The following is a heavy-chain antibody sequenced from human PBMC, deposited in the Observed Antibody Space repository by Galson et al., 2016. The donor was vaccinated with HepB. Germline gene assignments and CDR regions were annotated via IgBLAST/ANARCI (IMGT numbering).Heavy chain of an antibody. CDR2: INGDGSST. J-gene: IGHJ6*02. CDR1: EFTFSYHR. V-gene: IGHV3-74*03. Sequence: SLRLSCAASEFTFSYHRMYWVRQAPGKGLVWVSHINGDGSSTTYAAPVKARFPLARDNVTNMLYLQMNSLTVDDTAVYFCARGGLGRLTARKYCGGDCYYAFDRWGQGTTVTVSS. D-gene: IGHD2-21*02. CDR3: ARGGLGRLTARKYCGGDCYYAFDR.